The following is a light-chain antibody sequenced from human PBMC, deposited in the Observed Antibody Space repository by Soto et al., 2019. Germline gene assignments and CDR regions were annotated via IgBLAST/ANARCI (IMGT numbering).Light chain of an antibody. CDR1: QSLSSN. V-gene: IGKV3-15*01. CDR3: QQYNHWPRMLS. CDR2: ATS. Sequence: EIVLTQSPDTLYVSPGEIATLSCRASQSLSSNVAWYQQRPRQAPRLLIYATSSRASDVPARFSGSGSGTEFTLTIASLQSEDFAIYYCQQYNHWPRMLSFSGGTKVDIK. J-gene: IGKJ4*01.